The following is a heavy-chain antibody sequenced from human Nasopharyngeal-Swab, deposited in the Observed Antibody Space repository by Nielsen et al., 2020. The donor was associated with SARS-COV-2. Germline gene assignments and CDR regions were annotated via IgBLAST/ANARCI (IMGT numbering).Heavy chain of an antibody. J-gene: IGHJ4*02. D-gene: IGHD1-26*01. CDR2: MSYSGST. CDR3: ARSLVGVSRHFDY. CDR1: GGSISSNY. Sequence: GSLRLSCTVSGGSISSNYWNWIRQPPGKGLEWIGYMSYSGSTNYNPSLNSRVTISLETSKNQFSLRLSSVTSADTAVYYCARSLVGVSRHFDYWGQGALVTVSS. V-gene: IGHV4-59*01.